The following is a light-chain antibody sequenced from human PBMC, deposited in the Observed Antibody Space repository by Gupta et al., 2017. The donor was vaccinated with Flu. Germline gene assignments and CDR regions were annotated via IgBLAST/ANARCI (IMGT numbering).Light chain of an antibody. CDR2: GAS. CDR3: QQYGTSPLT. V-gene: IGKV3-20*01. CDR1: QSVSSSY. Sequence: EIVLTQSPGTMSLSPGERATLSCRASQSVSSSYLAWYQQNPGQAPRLLIYGASSSATGIPYRFSGSGSGTDFTLTISRLEPEDFAVYYCQQYGTSPLTFGGGTKVEIK. J-gene: IGKJ4*01.